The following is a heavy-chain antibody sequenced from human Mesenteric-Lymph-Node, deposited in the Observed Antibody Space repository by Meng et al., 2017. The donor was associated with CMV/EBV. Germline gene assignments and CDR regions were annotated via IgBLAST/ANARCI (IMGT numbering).Heavy chain of an antibody. CDR1: GFSLTTSGVD. J-gene: IGHJ5*02. Sequence: FSGFSLTTSGVDVNWIRQPPGKALEWLALIYSNDEKRYNPSLETRLSITKDASKNQVVLIMTNMDPVDTATYYCARRLTTTGWFDPWGQGSLVTVSS. CDR3: ARRLTTTGWFDP. CDR2: IYSNDEK. D-gene: IGHD4-17*01. V-gene: IGHV2-5*01.